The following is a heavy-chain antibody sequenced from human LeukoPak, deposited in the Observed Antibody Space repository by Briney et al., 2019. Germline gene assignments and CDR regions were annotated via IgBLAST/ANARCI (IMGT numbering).Heavy chain of an antibody. CDR1: GYNFISYD. J-gene: IGHJ5*02. D-gene: IGHD5-18*01. CDR3: AREKSRYKYGYNH. CDR2: ISAYNGNT. Sequence: ASVKVPCKASGYNFISYDINWVRQAPGQGLEWMGWISAYNGNTNYALKIKGRVTMTTDTSTNTVYMELRSLRPDDTAVYYCAREKSRYKYGYNHWGQGTLVTVSS. V-gene: IGHV1-18*01.